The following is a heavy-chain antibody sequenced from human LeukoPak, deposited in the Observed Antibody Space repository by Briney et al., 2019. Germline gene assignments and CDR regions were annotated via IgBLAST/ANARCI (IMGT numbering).Heavy chain of an antibody. CDR2: INWKGGTT. D-gene: IGHD6-19*01. CDR1: GFTFDNYG. Sequence: RPGGSLRLSCVASGFTFDNYGMSCVRQRPGKGLEWVSAINWKGGTTHYADSVKGRFTISRDNAKTSLYLQMDTLRADDTALYYCVRAGDSSGRYREFDLWGQGTLVTVSS. CDR3: VRAGDSSGRYREFDL. J-gene: IGHJ4*02. V-gene: IGHV3-20*04.